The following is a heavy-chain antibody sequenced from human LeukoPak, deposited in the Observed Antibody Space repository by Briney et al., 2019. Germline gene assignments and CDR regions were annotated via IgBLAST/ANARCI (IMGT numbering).Heavy chain of an antibody. J-gene: IGHJ3*02. Sequence: GGSLRLSCAASGFTVRSNYMSWVRQAPGKGLEWVSVLYSGGSTYYADSVKGRFTISRDNSKNTLYLQMNSLRAEDTAVYYCARDLFGVVTSDDAFDIWGQGTMVTVSS. CDR2: LYSGGST. CDR3: ARDLFGVVTSDDAFDI. D-gene: IGHD3-3*01. V-gene: IGHV3-53*01. CDR1: GFTVRSNY.